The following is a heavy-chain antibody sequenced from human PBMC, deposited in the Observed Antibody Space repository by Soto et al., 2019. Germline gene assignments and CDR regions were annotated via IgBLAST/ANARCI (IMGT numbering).Heavy chain of an antibody. Sequence: QVQLVQSGAEVKKPGSSVKVSCKASGGTFSSYAISWVRQAPGQGLEWMGGIIPIFGTANYAKKLQGRVTITADESTSTAYMGLSSLRSEDTAVYYCARPGSTVTRKDYWGQGTLVTVSS. J-gene: IGHJ4*02. V-gene: IGHV1-69*01. CDR3: ARPGSTVTRKDY. CDR2: IIPIFGTA. D-gene: IGHD4-17*01. CDR1: GGTFSSYA.